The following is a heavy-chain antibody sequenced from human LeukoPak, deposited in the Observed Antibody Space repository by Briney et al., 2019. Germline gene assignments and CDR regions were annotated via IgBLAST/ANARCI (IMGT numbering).Heavy chain of an antibody. CDR2: TNSGGTTT. D-gene: IGHD3-10*02. CDR3: AKQSYARSLGE. J-gene: IGHJ4*02. V-gene: IGHV3-23*01. CDR1: GFPSSDFS. Sequence: PGGSLRLSCATSGFPSSDFSMTWVRQAPGKGLEWISTTNSGGTTTYYAESVKGRFTISRDNFKNALYLQMSSLRVEDTAIYYCAKQSYARSLGEGGPGTLVTVYS.